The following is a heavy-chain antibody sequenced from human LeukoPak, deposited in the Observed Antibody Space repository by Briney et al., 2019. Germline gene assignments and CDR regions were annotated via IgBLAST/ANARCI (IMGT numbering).Heavy chain of an antibody. J-gene: IGHJ4*02. D-gene: IGHD1-1*01. CDR1: GFTVGSYW. CDR2: INGDGTNR. CDR3: TRVSIGTSGGWEY. Sequence: GGSLRLSCAASGFTVGSYWIHWVRQAPGKGLVWVSRINGDGTNRDYADSVRGRFAISRDNAKNTVYLQMNSLGGEDTAVYYCTRVSIGTSGGWEYWGQGTLVTVSS. V-gene: IGHV3-74*01.